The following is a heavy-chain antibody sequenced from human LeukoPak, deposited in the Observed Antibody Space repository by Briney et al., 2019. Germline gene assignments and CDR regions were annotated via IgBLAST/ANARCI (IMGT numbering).Heavy chain of an antibody. CDR3: ARTYYDYVWGSYNFDY. V-gene: IGHV4-59*01. CDR2: IYYSGST. Sequence: SETLSLTCTVSGGSISSYYWSWIRQPPGKGLEWIGYIYYSGSTNYNPSLKSRVTISVDTSKNQFSLKLSSVTAADTAVYYCARTYYDYVWGSYNFDYWGQGTLVTVSS. J-gene: IGHJ4*02. CDR1: GGSISSYY. D-gene: IGHD3-16*01.